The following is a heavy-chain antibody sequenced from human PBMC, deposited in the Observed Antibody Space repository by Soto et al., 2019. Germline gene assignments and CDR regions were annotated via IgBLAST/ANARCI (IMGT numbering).Heavy chain of an antibody. CDR3: AGDPDSHYNDSHASSYP. J-gene: IGHJ5*02. CDR2: IIPIIGII. D-gene: IGHD3-22*01. V-gene: IGHV1-69*08. CDR1: GGTFSTYT. Sequence: QVQLVQSGAEVKKPGSSVKVSCKASGGTFSTYTITWVRQVPGQGLEWVGRIIPIIGIINYAQKFQGRVTITADKFTGTAYMELTRLRSDDTAVYYCAGDPDSHYNDSHASSYPWGQGTLVTVSS.